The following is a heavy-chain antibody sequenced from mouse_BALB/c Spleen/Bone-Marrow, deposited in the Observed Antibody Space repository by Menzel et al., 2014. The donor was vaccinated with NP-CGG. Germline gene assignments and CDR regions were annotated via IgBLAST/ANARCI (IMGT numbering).Heavy chain of an antibody. D-gene: IGHD2-4*01. Sequence: VQLVESGPGLVQPSQSLSITCTASGFSLTSYGVHWARQSPGKGLEWLGVIWSGGSTDCNAAFISRLSISKDNSKSQVFFKMNSLQANDTAIYYCARNYDYDFDYWGQGTTLTVSS. V-gene: IGHV2-2*02. CDR1: GFSLTSYG. CDR3: ARNYDYDFDY. J-gene: IGHJ2*01. CDR2: IWSGGST.